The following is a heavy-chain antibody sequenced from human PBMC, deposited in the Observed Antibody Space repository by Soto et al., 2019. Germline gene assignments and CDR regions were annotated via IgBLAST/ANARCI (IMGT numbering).Heavy chain of an antibody. CDR3: TTDSMITLSDAFDI. V-gene: IGHV3-15*01. CDR1: GFTFSNAC. CDR2: IKSKTDGGTT. J-gene: IGHJ3*02. D-gene: IGHD3-16*01. Sequence: GGSLRLSCAASGFTFSNACMSWVRQAPGKGLEWVGRIKSKTDGGTTDYAAPVKGRFTISRDDSKNTLYLQMNSLKTEDTAVYYCTTDSMITLSDAFDIWGQGTMVTVSS.